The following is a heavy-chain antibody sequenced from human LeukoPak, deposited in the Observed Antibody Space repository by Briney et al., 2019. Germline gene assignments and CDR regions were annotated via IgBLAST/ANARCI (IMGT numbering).Heavy chain of an antibody. Sequence: GGSLRLSCAASGFTFSSYSMNWVRQAPGKGLEWVSYISSSSSTIYYADSVKGRFTISRGNAKNSLYLQMNSLRAEDTAVYYCARDPTTVTTPYFDYWGQGTLVTVSS. D-gene: IGHD4-11*01. CDR1: GFTFSSYS. CDR2: ISSSSSTI. CDR3: ARDPTTVTTPYFDY. V-gene: IGHV3-48*04. J-gene: IGHJ4*02.